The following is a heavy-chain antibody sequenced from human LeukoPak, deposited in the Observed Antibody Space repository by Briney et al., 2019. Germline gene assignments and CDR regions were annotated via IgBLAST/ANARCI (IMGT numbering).Heavy chain of an antibody. CDR2: ISGSGGST. Sequence: GGSLRLSCAASGFTFSSYAMSWVRQAPGKGLEWVSAISGSGGSTYYADSVKGRFTISRDNSKNTLYLQMNSLRAEDTAVYYCAKFDLHDYCGSGSYYSSSGYFDYWGQGTLVTVSS. CDR1: GFTFSSYA. V-gene: IGHV3-23*01. J-gene: IGHJ4*02. CDR3: AKFDLHDYCGSGSYYSSSGYFDY. D-gene: IGHD3-10*01.